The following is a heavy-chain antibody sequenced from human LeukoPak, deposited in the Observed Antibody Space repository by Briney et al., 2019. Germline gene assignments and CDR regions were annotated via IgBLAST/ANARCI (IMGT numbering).Heavy chain of an antibody. CDR3: ARVGGDCSSSSCDGWCDP. J-gene: IGHJ5*02. CDR1: GGSFSVYY. V-gene: IGHV4-34*01. Sequence: SETLSLTCAVYGGSFSVYYWSWIRHPPGKGLEWIGEINHSGSTNNNTPLKSRVTISVDASKNQFSLKLSSVTAADTAGYYCARVGGDCSSSSCDGWCDPWGQGTLVPVSS. D-gene: IGHD2-2*01. CDR2: INHSGST.